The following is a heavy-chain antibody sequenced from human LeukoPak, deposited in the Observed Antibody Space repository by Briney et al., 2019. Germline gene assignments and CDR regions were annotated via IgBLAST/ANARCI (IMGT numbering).Heavy chain of an antibody. D-gene: IGHD2-8*01. Sequence: GASVKVSCKASGYTFTGYYMHWVRQAPGQGLEWMGWINPNSGGTNYAQKFQGRVTMTRDTSISTAYMELSRLRSDDTAVYYCAREQEKGGYCTNGVCYTSNWFDPRGQGTLVTVSS. CDR3: AREQEKGGYCTNGVCYTSNWFDP. J-gene: IGHJ5*02. CDR1: GYTFTGYY. CDR2: INPNSGGT. V-gene: IGHV1-2*02.